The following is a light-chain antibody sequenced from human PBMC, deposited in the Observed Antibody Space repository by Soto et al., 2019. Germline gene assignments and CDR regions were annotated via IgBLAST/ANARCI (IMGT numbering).Light chain of an antibody. CDR1: QTISSW. J-gene: IGKJ1*01. V-gene: IGKV1-5*03. CDR3: QHYNSYSEA. Sequence: EIQMTQSPSTLSRSVGDRVTITCGASQTISSWLAWYQQKPGKAPKLLIYKASTLRSGVPSRFSGSGSGTEFTLTITSLQHDDFATYYCQHYNSYSEAFGPGTKVDIK. CDR2: KAS.